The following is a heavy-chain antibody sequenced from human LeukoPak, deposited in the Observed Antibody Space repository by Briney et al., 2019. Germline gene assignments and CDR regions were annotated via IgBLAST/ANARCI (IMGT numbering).Heavy chain of an antibody. J-gene: IGHJ6*03. CDR2: IYTSGST. V-gene: IGHV4-4*07. Sequence: SETLSLTCTVSGGSISSYYWSWIRQPAGKGLEWIGRIYTSGSTNHNPSLQSRVTMSVDTSKNQFSLILTSVTAADTAVYYCARDPGVVFIGYYYYYMDVWGKGTTVTVSS. CDR1: GGSISSYY. CDR3: ARDPGVVFIGYYYYYMDV. D-gene: IGHD3-3*01.